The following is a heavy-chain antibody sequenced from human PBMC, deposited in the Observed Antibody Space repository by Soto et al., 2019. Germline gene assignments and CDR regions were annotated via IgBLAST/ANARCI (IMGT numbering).Heavy chain of an antibody. J-gene: IGHJ5*02. CDR2: IWYDGSNK. CDR3: ARGYLGGWFDP. D-gene: IGHD2-15*01. V-gene: IGHV3-33*01. CDR1: GFTFSSYG. Sequence: GSLRLSCAASGFTFSSYGMHWVRQAPGKGLEWVAVIWYDGSNKYYADSVKGRFTISRDNSKNTLYLQMNSLRAEDTAVYYCARGYLGGWFDPWGQGTLVTVSS.